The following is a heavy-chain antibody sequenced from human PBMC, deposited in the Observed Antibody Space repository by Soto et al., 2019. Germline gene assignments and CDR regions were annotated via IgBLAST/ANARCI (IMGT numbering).Heavy chain of an antibody. CDR2: IIPIFGTA. J-gene: IGHJ5*02. Sequence: AVKVSCKASGGTFSSYAISWVRQAPGQGLEWMGGIIPIFGTANYAQKFQGIVTITADESTSTAYMELSSLRSEDTAVYYCARDQHYYDSSGYVSFVSWFDPWGQGTLVTVS. CDR3: ARDQHYYDSSGYVSFVSWFDP. D-gene: IGHD3-22*01. V-gene: IGHV1-69*13. CDR1: GGTFSSYA.